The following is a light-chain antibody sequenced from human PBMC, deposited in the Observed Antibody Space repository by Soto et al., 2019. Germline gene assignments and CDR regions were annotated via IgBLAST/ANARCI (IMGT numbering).Light chain of an antibody. CDR1: QSVSSSS. Sequence: EVVLTQSPGTLSLSPGERATLSCRASQSVSSSSLAWYQQKPGQAPRLRIYGASSRATGIPDRFSGSGSGTDFTLTISRLEPEDFAVYYCQQYGTSRRTFGQGTKLEIK. V-gene: IGKV3-20*01. J-gene: IGKJ2*01. CDR2: GAS. CDR3: QQYGTSRRT.